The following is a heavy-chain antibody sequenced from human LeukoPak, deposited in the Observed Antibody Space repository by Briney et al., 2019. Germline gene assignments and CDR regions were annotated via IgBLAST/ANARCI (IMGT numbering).Heavy chain of an antibody. V-gene: IGHV4-59*01. CDR1: VGSISTYY. CDR2: IYYSRGT. J-gene: IGHJ5*02. CDR3: AGDMGCSGGSCFSHWFDP. D-gene: IGHD2-15*01. Sequence: PSETLSLTCTVPVGSISTYYWSWIRQPPGKGLEWLGYIYYSRGTIYNPSLKSRVTISVDTSKNQFSLNLTSVTAADTAVYYCAGDMGCSGGSCFSHWFDPWGQGTLVTVSS.